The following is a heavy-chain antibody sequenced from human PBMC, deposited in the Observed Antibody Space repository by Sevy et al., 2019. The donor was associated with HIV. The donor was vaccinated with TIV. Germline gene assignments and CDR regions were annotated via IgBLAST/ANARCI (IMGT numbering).Heavy chain of an antibody. Sequence: SENLSLTCTVSGGSVSRSTYYWGWIRQPPGKGLEWIGSIYYSGSTYYNPSLRSRVTISVDTSKNQFSLKLSSVTAADTAVYYCARHSSMTTVTMNYWGQGTLVTVSS. V-gene: IGHV4-39*01. CDR3: ARHSSMTTVTMNY. D-gene: IGHD4-17*01. CDR1: GGSVSRSTYY. J-gene: IGHJ4*02. CDR2: IYYSGST.